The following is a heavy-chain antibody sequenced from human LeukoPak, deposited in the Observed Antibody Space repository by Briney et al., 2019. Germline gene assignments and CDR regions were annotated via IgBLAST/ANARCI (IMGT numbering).Heavy chain of an antibody. CDR1: GFTVSSNY. V-gene: IGHV3-66*01. CDR2: IYSGGST. CDR3: ARGFGYYYYDSSGYYQGYYFDY. J-gene: IGHJ4*02. D-gene: IGHD3-22*01. Sequence: GGSLRLSCAASGFTVSSNYMSWVRQAPGKGLEWVSVIYSGGSTYYADSVKDRFTISRDNSKNTLYLQMNSLRAEDTAVYYCARGFGYYYYDSSGYYQGYYFDYWGQGTLVTVSS.